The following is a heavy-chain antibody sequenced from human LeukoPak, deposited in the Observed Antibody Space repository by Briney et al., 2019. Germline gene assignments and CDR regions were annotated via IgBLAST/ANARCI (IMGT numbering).Heavy chain of an antibody. CDR3: AASAYFYYDSSGQPFDY. Sequence: GGSLRLSCAASGFTFSSHWMHWVRQAPGKGLEWVSGISWNSGSIGYADSVKGRFTISRDNAKNSLYLQMNSLRAEDMALYYCAASAYFYYDSSGQPFDYWGQGTLVTVSS. V-gene: IGHV3-9*03. CDR1: GFTFSSHW. CDR2: ISWNSGSI. J-gene: IGHJ4*02. D-gene: IGHD3-22*01.